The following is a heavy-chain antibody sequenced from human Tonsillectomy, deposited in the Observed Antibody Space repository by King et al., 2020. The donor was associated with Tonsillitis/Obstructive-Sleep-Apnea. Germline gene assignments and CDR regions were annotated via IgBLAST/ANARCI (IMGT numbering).Heavy chain of an antibody. CDR1: GFTFSSYA. Sequence: QLVQSGGGLVQPGGSLRLSCAASGFTFSSYAMSWVRQALGKGLEWVSAISGSGGSTYYADSVKGRFTISRDNSKNTLYLQMNSLRAEDTAVYYCAKDRGYCSGGSCYNSLDYWGQGTLVTVSS. D-gene: IGHD2-15*01. V-gene: IGHV3-23*04. CDR2: ISGSGGST. J-gene: IGHJ4*02. CDR3: AKDRGYCSGGSCYNSLDY.